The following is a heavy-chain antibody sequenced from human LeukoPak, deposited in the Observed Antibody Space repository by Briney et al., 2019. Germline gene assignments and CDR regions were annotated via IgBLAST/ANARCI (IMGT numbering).Heavy chain of an antibody. D-gene: IGHD2-2*01. CDR1: GFTFSSYS. J-gene: IGHJ3*02. Sequence: GSLRLSCAASGFTFSSYSMNWVRQAPGKGLKWVSYISSSSSTIYYADSVKGRFTISRDNAKNSLYLQMNSLRAEDTAVYYCARDAPIVVVPADAFDIWGQGTMVTVSS. CDR3: ARDAPIVVVPADAFDI. V-gene: IGHV3-48*01. CDR2: ISSSSSTI.